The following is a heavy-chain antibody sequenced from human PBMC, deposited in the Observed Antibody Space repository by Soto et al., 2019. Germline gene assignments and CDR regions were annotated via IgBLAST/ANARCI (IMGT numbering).Heavy chain of an antibody. J-gene: IGHJ5*02. CDR2: IYYSGHT. V-gene: IGHV4-31*03. CDR1: GGSISSGGYY. CDR3: APGTSGVSKRSNWFDP. Sequence: QVQLQESGPGLVKPSQTLSLTCTVSGGSISSGGYYWSWIRQHPGKGLEWIGYIYYSGHTYYNPPLKSRVTIQVDTSKNQFSQKLSSVNAADTAVYYCAPGTSGVSKRSNWFDPGCQGTLVTVSS. D-gene: IGHD2-8*01.